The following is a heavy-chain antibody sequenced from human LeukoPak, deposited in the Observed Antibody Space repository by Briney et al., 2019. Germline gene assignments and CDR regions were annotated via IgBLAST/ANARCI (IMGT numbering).Heavy chain of an antibody. CDR2: ISGSGGST. CDR1: GFTFNTYW. D-gene: IGHD6-19*01. V-gene: IGHV3-23*01. J-gene: IGHJ6*02. Sequence: GGSLRLSCVGSGFTFNTYWMNWVRQAPGKGLEWVSAISGSGGSTYYADSVKGRFTISRDNSKNTLYLQMNSLRAEDTAVYYCAKTKRSSGWYGYGMDVWGQGTTVTVSS. CDR3: AKTKRSSGWYGYGMDV.